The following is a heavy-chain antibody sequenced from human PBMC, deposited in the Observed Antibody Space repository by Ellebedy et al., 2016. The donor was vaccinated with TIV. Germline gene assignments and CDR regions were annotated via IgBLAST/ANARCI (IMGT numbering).Heavy chain of an antibody. Sequence: SETLFLTXTVSGGSISSYYWSWIRQPAGKGLEWIGRIYTSGSTNYNPSLKSRVTMSVDTSKNQFSLKLSSVTAADTAVYYCARELGYCTNGVCYYWYFDLWGRGTLVTVSS. CDR2: IYTSGST. CDR1: GGSISSYY. J-gene: IGHJ2*01. CDR3: ARELGYCTNGVCYYWYFDL. D-gene: IGHD2-8*01. V-gene: IGHV4-4*07.